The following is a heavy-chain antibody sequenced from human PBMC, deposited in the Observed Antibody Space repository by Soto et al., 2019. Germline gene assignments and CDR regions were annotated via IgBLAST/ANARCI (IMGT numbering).Heavy chain of an antibody. CDR1: GFTFSSYA. V-gene: IGHV3-23*01. CDR3: AQAPAPQWLDNAFDI. Sequence: EVQLLESGGGLVQPGGSLRLSCAASGFTFSSYAMSWVRQAPGKGLEWVSAISGSGGSTYYADSVKGRFTISRDNSKHPLYLQMNSLRAEDTAVYYCAQAPAPQWLDNAFDIWGQGTMVTVSS. CDR2: ISGSGGST. J-gene: IGHJ3*02. D-gene: IGHD6-19*01.